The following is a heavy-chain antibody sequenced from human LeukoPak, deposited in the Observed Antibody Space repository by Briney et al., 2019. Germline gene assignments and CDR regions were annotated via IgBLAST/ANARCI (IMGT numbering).Heavy chain of an antibody. CDR1: GGSISTYH. V-gene: IGHV4-59*01. Sequence: SSETLSLTCTVSGGSISTYHWSWIRQPPGRGLEWIGYIYRSGSTDYNPALESRATISIDTSKNQFALRLSSVTAADKAVYYCARSYYTSGSYYYYGMDVWGQGTTVTVSS. J-gene: IGHJ6*02. D-gene: IGHD3-10*01. CDR2: IYRSGST. CDR3: ARSYYTSGSYYYYGMDV.